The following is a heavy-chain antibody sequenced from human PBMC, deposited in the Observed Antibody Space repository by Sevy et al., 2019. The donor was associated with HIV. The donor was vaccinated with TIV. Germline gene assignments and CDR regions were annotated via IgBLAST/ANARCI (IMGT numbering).Heavy chain of an antibody. J-gene: IGHJ4*02. Sequence: GGSLRLSCEASGFSFSDYWMTWVRQAPGKGLEWVANMRQDGREKYYVDSVKGRFTISRENAKNSLYLQMNSLRAEDTAVYYCARGVFGSGSRLGLGYWGQGTLVTVSS. V-gene: IGHV3-7*03. D-gene: IGHD3-10*01. CDR3: ARGVFGSGSRLGLGY. CDR2: MRQDGREK. CDR1: GFSFSDYW.